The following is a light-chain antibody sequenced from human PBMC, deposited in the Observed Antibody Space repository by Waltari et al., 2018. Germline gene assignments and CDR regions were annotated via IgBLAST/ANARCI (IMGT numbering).Light chain of an antibody. CDR3: QQYYSIPYT. J-gene: IGKJ2*01. CDR1: QSVLYSSKNKNY. Sequence: DIVMTQSPDSLAVSLGERATINCKSSQSVLYSSKNKNYLAWYQQKPAQPPKLLIYWASTRESGVPDRFSGSGSGKDFTLTISSLQAEDVAVYYCQQYYSIPYTFGQGTKLEIK. V-gene: IGKV4-1*01. CDR2: WAS.